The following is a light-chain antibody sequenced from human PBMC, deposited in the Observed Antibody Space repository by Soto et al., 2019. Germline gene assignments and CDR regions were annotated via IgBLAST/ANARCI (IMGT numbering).Light chain of an antibody. J-gene: IGKJ5*01. CDR1: QSVSSSY. V-gene: IGKV3-20*01. CDR3: QQYGSSPIT. CDR2: GAS. Sequence: EIVLTQSPGTLSLSPGERATLSCRASQSVSSSYLAWYQPKPAQSPRLLIYGASSRATGIPDRFSGSGSGKDFNLNISRLEPEDFAVYYCQQYGSSPITFGQGTRLEIK.